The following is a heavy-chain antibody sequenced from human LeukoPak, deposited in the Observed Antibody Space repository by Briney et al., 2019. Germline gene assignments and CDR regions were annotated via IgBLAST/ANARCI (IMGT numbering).Heavy chain of an antibody. CDR2: IKQDGSVK. CDR1: GFTFSSYW. CDR3: ARLIVGATDY. Sequence: GGSLRLSCAAPGFTFSSYWMSWVRQAPGKGLEWVATIKQDGSVKYYVDSVKGRFTISRDNAKNSLYLQMNSLRAEDTAVYYCARLIVGATDYWGQGTLVTVSS. V-gene: IGHV3-7*03. D-gene: IGHD1-26*01. J-gene: IGHJ4*02.